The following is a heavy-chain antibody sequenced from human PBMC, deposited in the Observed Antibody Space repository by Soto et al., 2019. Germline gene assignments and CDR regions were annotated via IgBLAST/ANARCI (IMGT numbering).Heavy chain of an antibody. CDR1: SGSISSSNW. J-gene: IGHJ3*02. D-gene: IGHD2-15*01. CDR2: IYHSGST. CDR3: ARSGGCSGGSCYSPGAFDI. Sequence: QVQLQESGPGLVKPSGTLSLTCAVSSGSISSSNWWSWVRQPPGKGLEWIGEIYHSGSTNYNPSLKSRVTISVDKSKNQFSLKLSSVTAADTAVYYCARSGGCSGGSCYSPGAFDIWGQETMVTVSS. V-gene: IGHV4-4*02.